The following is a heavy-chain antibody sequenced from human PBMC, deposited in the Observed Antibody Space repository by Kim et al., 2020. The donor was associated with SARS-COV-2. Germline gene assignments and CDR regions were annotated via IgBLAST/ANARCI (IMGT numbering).Heavy chain of an antibody. CDR2: INHSGST. CDR3: ARDHRCSGGNCYSDSFES. J-gene: IGHJ4*01. V-gene: IGHV4-34*01. Sequence: SETLSLTCAVYGGSFSGYYWSWIRQPPGKGLEYIGEINHSGSTNYNPSLKSRVTISVDTSKNQFSLKLRSVTAADMAVYYCARDHRCSGGNCYSDSFESWSHGTLVTVSS. D-gene: IGHD2-15*01. CDR1: GGSFSGYY.